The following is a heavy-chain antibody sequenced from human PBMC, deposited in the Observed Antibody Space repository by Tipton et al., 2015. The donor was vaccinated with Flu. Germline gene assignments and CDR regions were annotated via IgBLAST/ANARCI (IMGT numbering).Heavy chain of an antibody. Sequence: SLRLSCAASRFSFSDYYMTWIRQAPGKGLERVSYISSTGSDMYYADSVKGRFTISRDNAKNSLYLQLKSLRAEDTAVYYCARVRGRYYYMDIWGQGTTVIVSS. CDR1: RFSFSDYY. J-gene: IGHJ6*02. V-gene: IGHV3-11*01. D-gene: IGHD3-10*01. CDR3: ARVRGRYYYMDI. CDR2: ISSTGSDM.